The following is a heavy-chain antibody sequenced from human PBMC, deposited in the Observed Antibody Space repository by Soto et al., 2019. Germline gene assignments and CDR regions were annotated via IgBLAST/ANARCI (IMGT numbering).Heavy chain of an antibody. Sequence: SETLSLTCAVYGGTFSGYDWSWIRQPPGKGLEWIGEINHSGSTNYNPSLKSRVTISVDTSKNQFSLKLSSVTAADTAVYYCARGVKRPAVAGTGNAFDIWGQGTMVTVSS. CDR2: INHSGST. J-gene: IGHJ3*02. D-gene: IGHD6-19*01. CDR3: ARGVKRPAVAGTGNAFDI. V-gene: IGHV4-34*01. CDR1: GGTFSGYD.